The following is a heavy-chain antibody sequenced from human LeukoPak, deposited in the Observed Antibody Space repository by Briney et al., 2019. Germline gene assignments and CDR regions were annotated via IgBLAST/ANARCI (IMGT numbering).Heavy chain of an antibody. J-gene: IGHJ4*02. Sequence: PGGSLRLSCAASGFTFSSYAMNWVRQAPGKGLEWVSSMNSDGSHIYHADSLEGRFTISRDNARNSVYLQMNGLRDEDTAVYYCTRGSFGVFDYWGQGILVTVSS. V-gene: IGHV3-48*02. D-gene: IGHD3-10*01. CDR1: GFTFSSYA. CDR2: MNSDGSHI. CDR3: TRGSFGVFDY.